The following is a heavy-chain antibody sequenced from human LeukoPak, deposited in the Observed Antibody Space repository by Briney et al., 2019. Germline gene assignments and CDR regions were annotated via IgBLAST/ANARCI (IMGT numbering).Heavy chain of an antibody. J-gene: IGHJ6*03. V-gene: IGHV3-21*01. D-gene: IGHD2-2*02. CDR2: ISTSTSYI. Sequence: GGSLRLSCAASGFTFSTYVMTWVRQAPGKGLEWVSSISTSTSYIYYADSVKGRFTISRDNAKHSLYLQMNSLRAEDTAVYYCAREDCSSTSCYIPLNYYYYYMDVWGKGTTVTVSS. CDR3: AREDCSSTSCYIPLNYYYYYMDV. CDR1: GFTFSTYV.